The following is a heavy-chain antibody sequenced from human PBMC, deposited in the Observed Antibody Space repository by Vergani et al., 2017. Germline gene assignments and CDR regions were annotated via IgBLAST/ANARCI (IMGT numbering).Heavy chain of an antibody. D-gene: IGHD5-12*01. J-gene: IGHJ6*02. Sequence: EVQLVESGGGLVQPGGSLRLSCAASGFTVSSNYMSWVRQAPGKGLEWVSVIYSGGSTYYADSVKGRFTISRHNSKNTLYLQMNSLRAEDTAVYYCARDQVDIVATTTYYYYCYGMDVWGQGTTVTVSS. V-gene: IGHV3-53*04. CDR2: IYSGGST. CDR1: GFTVSSNY. CDR3: ARDQVDIVATTTYYYYCYGMDV.